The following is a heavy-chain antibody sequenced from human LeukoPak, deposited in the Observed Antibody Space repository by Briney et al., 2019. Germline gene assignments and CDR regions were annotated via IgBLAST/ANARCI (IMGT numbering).Heavy chain of an antibody. CDR2: ISSSGSTI. Sequence: GGSLRLSCAASGFTFSDYYMSWIRQAPGKGLEWVSYISSSGSTIYYADSVKGRFTISRDNAKNSLYLQMNSLRAEDTAAYYCARDAFGILTGHSPDYWGQGTLVTVSS. CDR3: ARDAFGILTGHSPDY. D-gene: IGHD3-9*01. J-gene: IGHJ4*02. V-gene: IGHV3-11*01. CDR1: GFTFSDYY.